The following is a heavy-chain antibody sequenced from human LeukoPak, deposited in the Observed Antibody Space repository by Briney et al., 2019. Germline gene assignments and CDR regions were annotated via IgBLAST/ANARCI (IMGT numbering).Heavy chain of an antibody. Sequence: GGSLRLSCAASGFTFSSYAMSWVRQAPGKGLEWVSVNSGSGGSTYYADSVKGRFTISRDNSKNTLYLQINSLRAEDTAVYYCAKSGEGGYSYGPLDYWGQGTLVTVSS. J-gene: IGHJ4*02. CDR1: GFTFSSYA. D-gene: IGHD5-18*01. CDR3: AKSGEGGYSYGPLDY. V-gene: IGHV3-23*01. CDR2: NSGSGGST.